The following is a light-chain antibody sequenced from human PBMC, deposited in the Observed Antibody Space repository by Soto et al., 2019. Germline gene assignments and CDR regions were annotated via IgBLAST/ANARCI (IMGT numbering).Light chain of an antibody. V-gene: IGKV3-20*01. J-gene: IGKJ1*01. CDR1: QSVRSNY. CDR2: AAS. Sequence: EIVLTQSPGTLSLSPGERATLSCRASQSVRSNYLAWYQQKPGQAPRLLISAASSRATGIPDRFSGSGSGTDFTLKTSRLETEDSAVYYCQQYGSSRTFGQGTKVEVK. CDR3: QQYGSSRT.